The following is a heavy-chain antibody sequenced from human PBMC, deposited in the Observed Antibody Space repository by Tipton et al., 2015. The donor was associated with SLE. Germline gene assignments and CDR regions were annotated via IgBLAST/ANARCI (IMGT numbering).Heavy chain of an antibody. CDR3: AREVGAPGAFDI. Sequence: SLRLSCAGSGFDFSSNWMHWVRQGSGKGLVWVSRISRDGTFINYADSVKGRFTISRDNDRNTLYLQMTSLRAENTALYYCAREVGAPGAFDIWGLGTKVTVSS. D-gene: IGHD1-26*01. J-gene: IGHJ3*02. CDR1: GFDFSSNW. V-gene: IGHV3-74*01. CDR2: ISRDGTFI.